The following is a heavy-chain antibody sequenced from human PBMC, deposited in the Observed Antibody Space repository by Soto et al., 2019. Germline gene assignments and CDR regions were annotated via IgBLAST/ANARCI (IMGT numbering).Heavy chain of an antibody. D-gene: IGHD6-13*01. J-gene: IGHJ4*02. CDR2: IIPILGIA. Sequence: QVQLVQSGAEVKKPGSSVKVSCKASGGTFSSYTISWVRQAPGQGLEWMGRIIPILGIANYAQKFQGRVTITVDKSTSTAYMELSSLRSEDTAVYYCARGLGIAAAGSFDYWGQGTLVTVSS. CDR3: ARGLGIAAAGSFDY. V-gene: IGHV1-69*02. CDR1: GGTFSSYT.